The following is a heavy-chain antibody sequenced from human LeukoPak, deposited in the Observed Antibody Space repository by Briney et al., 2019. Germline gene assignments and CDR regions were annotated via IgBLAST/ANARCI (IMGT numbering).Heavy chain of an antibody. V-gene: IGHV3-30*03. CDR1: GFTFSNYG. Sequence: GGSLRLSCAVSGFTFSNYGMYWVRQAPGKGLEWVAVISYDGSEKYYADSVKGRFTISRDNSNNTLSVQMNSLRPEDTAVYYCARDYYDSSAYYWFDYWGQGTLVTVSS. J-gene: IGHJ4*02. D-gene: IGHD3-22*01. CDR3: ARDYYDSSAYYWFDY. CDR2: ISYDGSEK.